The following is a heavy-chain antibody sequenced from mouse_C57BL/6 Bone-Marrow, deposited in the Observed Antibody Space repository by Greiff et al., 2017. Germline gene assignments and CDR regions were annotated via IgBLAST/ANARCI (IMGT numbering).Heavy chain of an antibody. D-gene: IGHD4-1*01. J-gene: IGHJ3*01. CDR3: ERDTGRAWFAY. V-gene: IGHV1-59*01. Sequence: QVQLQQSGAELVRPGTSVKLSCKASGYTFTTYWMHWVKQRPGQGLEWIGVIDPSDSYTNYNQKFKGKATLTVDTSSSTAYMQLSSLTSEDSALYYGERDTGRAWFAYWGQGTLVTVSA. CDR1: GYTFTTYW. CDR2: IDPSDSYT.